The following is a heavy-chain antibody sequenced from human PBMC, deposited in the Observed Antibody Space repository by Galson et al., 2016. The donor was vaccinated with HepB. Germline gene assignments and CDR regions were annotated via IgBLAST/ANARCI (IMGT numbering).Heavy chain of an antibody. Sequence: SETLSLTCTVSGGSISSSNYYWGWIRQPPGKGLEWIGIIYYNGSPYYNPSLKSRVTISVDTSKYQFSLKVNSVTAADTAVYYCARLPHRNRSGGNCYQDAFDIWGQGTLVTVSS. V-gene: IGHV4-39*01. D-gene: IGHD2-21*01. CDR1: GGSISSSNYY. J-gene: IGHJ3*02. CDR2: IYYNGSP. CDR3: ARLPHRNRSGGNCYQDAFDI.